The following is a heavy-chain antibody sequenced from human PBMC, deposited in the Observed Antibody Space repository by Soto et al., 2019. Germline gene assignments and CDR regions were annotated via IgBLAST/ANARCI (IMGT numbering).Heavy chain of an antibody. D-gene: IGHD4-17*01. Sequence: ASVKVSCKASGYTFTSYAMHWVRQAPGQRLEWMGWINAGNGNTKYSQKFQGRVTITRDTSASTAYMELSSLRSEDTAVYYCARGLPTVNYYYMDVWGKGTTVTVSS. CDR2: INAGNGNT. J-gene: IGHJ6*03. CDR3: ARGLPTVNYYYMDV. CDR1: GYTFTSYA. V-gene: IGHV1-3*01.